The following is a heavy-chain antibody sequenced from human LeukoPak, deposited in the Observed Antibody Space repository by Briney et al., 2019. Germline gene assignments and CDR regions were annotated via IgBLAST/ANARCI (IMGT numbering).Heavy chain of an antibody. D-gene: IGHD4-17*01. CDR1: GGTFSSYA. CDR3: AADYGAEPG. CDR2: IIPIFGTA. J-gene: IGHJ4*02. Sequence: SVKVSCKASGGTFSSYAISWVRQAPGQGLEWMGGIIPIFGTANYAQKFQGRVTMTRDTSTSTVYMELSSLRSEDTAVYYCAADYGAEPGWGQGTLVTVSS. V-gene: IGHV1-69*05.